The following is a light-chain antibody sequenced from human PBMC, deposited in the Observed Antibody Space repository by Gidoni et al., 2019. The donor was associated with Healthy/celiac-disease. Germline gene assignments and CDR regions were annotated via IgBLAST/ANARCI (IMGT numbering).Light chain of an antibody. CDR3: QQYNNWTPLT. V-gene: IGKV3-15*01. Sequence: EILMTQTPATLSVSPGERATLSCRASQSVSSNLAWYQQKPVPAPRLLIYGASTRATGIPARFSGSGSGTEFNLTISSLQSEDFAVYYCQQYNNWTPLTFGGGTKVEIK. J-gene: IGKJ4*01. CDR1: QSVSSN. CDR2: GAS.